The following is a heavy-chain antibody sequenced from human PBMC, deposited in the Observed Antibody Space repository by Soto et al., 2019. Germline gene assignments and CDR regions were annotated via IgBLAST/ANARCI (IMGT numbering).Heavy chain of an antibody. Sequence: PGESLKISCKGSGYSFSSFWVGWVRQRPGKGLEWMGLIHPGDSDTRHNPSFQGQVTISADKSISTAYLQWSSLEASDTAMYYCVRHMFYYNSGPSHWFDTWGQGTLVTVSS. CDR1: GYSFSSFW. V-gene: IGHV5-51*01. J-gene: IGHJ5*02. CDR2: IHPGDSDT. CDR3: VRHMFYYNSGPSHWFDT. D-gene: IGHD3-22*01.